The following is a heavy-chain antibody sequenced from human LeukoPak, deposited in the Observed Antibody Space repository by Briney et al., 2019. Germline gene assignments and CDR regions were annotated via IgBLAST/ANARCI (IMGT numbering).Heavy chain of an antibody. CDR2: INPSSGTT. Sequence: ASVKVSCKASGYTFTNYYMVWVRQAPGQGLEWMGIINPSSGTTNYAQKFQGRVTMTRDMSTSTVYMELSSLRSEDTAVYYCARGPHKRTYDRDNWFDPWGQGALVTVSS. D-gene: IGHD3-3*01. CDR1: GYTFTNYY. V-gene: IGHV1-46*01. J-gene: IGHJ5*02. CDR3: ARGPHKRTYDRDNWFDP.